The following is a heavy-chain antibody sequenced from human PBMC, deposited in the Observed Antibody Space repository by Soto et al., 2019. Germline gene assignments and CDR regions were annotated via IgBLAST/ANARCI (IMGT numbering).Heavy chain of an antibody. Sequence: QLQLQESGPGLVKPSETLSLTCTVSGGSISSSSYYWGWIRQPPGKGLEWIGSIYYSGSTYYNPSLKSRVTISVDTYKNQFSLKLSSVTAADTSVYYCAIRDYDLGYFDYWGQGTLVTVSS. V-gene: IGHV4-39*01. CDR1: GGSISSSSYY. J-gene: IGHJ4*02. CDR3: AIRDYDLGYFDY. D-gene: IGHD3-22*01. CDR2: IYYSGST.